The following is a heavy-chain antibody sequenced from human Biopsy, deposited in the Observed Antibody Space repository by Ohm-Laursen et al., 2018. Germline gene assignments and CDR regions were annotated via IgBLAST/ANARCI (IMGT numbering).Heavy chain of an antibody. CDR3: ARGGGGILWLGKPSGRYFDA. D-gene: IGHD1-26*01. V-gene: IGHV1-69*01. CDR1: GGTFSSYA. CDR2: IIPIFGTA. J-gene: IGHJ5*02. Sequence: SSVKVSCKASGGTFSSYAISWVRQAPGQGLEWMGGIIPIFGTANYAQKFQGRVTITADESTSTAYMELSSLRSEDTAVYFCARGGGGILWLGKPSGRYFDAWGQGTLVTVSP.